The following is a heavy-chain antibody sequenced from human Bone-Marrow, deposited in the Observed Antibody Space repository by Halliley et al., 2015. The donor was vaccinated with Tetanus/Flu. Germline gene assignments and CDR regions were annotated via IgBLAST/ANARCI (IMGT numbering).Heavy chain of an antibody. CDR3: ARDPIEVTGGGSFDY. V-gene: IGHV3-21*01. CDR2: ISRSATNT. Sequence: SSISRSATNTYCADSVKGRFTISRDNAKNSLYLQMNNLRAEDTAAYYCARDPIEVTGGGSFDYWGQGTLVTVSA. D-gene: IGHD6-19*01. J-gene: IGHJ4*02.